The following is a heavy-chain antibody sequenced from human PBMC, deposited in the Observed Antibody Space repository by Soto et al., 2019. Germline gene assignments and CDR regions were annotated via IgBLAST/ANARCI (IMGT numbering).Heavy chain of an antibody. CDR3: ARDYYDGRGYYSWYFAL. J-gene: IGHJ2*01. CDR1: GGTFSNYA. CDR2: IIPVFGTT. D-gene: IGHD3-22*01. Sequence: QVPLVQSGAEVRKPGSSVKVSCRASGGTFSNYAISWVRQAPGQGLEWMGNIIPVFGTTNFARKFLGRVTITADKSTGTAYMELSSLRSEDTAVYYCARDYYDGRGYYSWYFALWGRGTLVTVSS. V-gene: IGHV1-69*06.